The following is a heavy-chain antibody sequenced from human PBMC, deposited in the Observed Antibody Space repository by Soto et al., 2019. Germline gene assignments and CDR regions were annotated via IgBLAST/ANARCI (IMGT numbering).Heavy chain of an antibody. Sequence: LGELLKISCKGSGYSFASFWISWVRQMPGKGLEWMGRIDASDSYTNYSPSFQGHVTISVDKSVSTAYLHWESLKASDSAIYYCARQSGSGPDWDSWGQGILVTVYS. CDR3: ARQSGSGPDWDS. V-gene: IGHV5-10-1*01. D-gene: IGHD6-19*01. J-gene: IGHJ4*02. CDR2: IDASDSYT. CDR1: GYSFASFW.